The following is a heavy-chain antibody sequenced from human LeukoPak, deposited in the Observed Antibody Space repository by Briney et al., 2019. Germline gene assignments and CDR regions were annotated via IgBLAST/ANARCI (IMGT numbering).Heavy chain of an antibody. V-gene: IGHV3-13*01. D-gene: IGHD4-17*01. CDR3: ARGGATVTHDWYFDL. CDR1: GFTFRSYD. Sequence: PGGSLRLSCAASGFTFRSYDMHWVPQATGKGLEWVSAIGTAGDTYYPGSVKGRFTISRENAKNSLYLQMNSLRAGDTAVYYCARGGATVTHDWYFDLWGRGTLVTVSS. J-gene: IGHJ2*01. CDR2: IGTAGDT.